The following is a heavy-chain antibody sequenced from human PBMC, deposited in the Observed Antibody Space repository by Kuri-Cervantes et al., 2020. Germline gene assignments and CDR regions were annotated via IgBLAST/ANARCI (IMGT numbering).Heavy chain of an antibody. CDR2: IIPIFGTA. CDR1: GYTFTSYG. Sequence: SVKVSCKASGYTFTSYGISWVRQAPGQGLEWMGGIIPIFGTANYAQKFQGRVTITADESTSTAYMELSSLRSEDTAVYYCARDGLPTYYYDSSGYYYFDYWGQGTLVTVSS. V-gene: IGHV1-69*13. D-gene: IGHD3-22*01. J-gene: IGHJ4*02. CDR3: ARDGLPTYYYDSSGYYYFDY.